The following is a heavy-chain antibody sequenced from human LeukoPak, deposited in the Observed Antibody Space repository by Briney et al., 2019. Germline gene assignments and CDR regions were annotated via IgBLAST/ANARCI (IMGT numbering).Heavy chain of an antibody. D-gene: IGHD2-15*01. V-gene: IGHV4-34*01. CDR2: INHSGGT. CDR1: GGSFIGYD. J-gene: IGHJ5*02. Sequence: SETLSLTSAVYGGSFIGYDWTWIRQPPGQGLEWIGEINHSGGTNYNPSLKRRVTISVETTKNQFSLKLSSDPGADPAVYYCANLDSGGSWFAPWGRGTLVTVSS. CDR3: ANLDSGGSWFAP.